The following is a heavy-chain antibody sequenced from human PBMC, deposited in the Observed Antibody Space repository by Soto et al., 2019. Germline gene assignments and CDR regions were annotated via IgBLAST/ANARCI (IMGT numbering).Heavy chain of an antibody. CDR3: ARLFIRSRSLDY. J-gene: IGHJ4*02. D-gene: IGHD3-10*01. Sequence: EVQLVESGGDLVQPGGSLRLSCAASGFTFDKYSMNWVRQVPGKGLEWISYISSTGNTINYADSVRGRFTISRDKAANSLYLQLDTLREDDTAVYYCARLFIRSRSLDYLGQGTTVTVSS. CDR1: GFTFDKYS. CDR2: ISSTGNTI. V-gene: IGHV3-48*02.